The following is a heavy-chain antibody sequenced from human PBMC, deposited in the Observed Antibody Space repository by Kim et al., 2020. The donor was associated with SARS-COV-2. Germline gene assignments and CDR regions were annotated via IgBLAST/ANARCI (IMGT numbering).Heavy chain of an antibody. CDR2: T. CDR3: AREMNAAAADY. V-gene: IGHV4-34*01. Sequence: TNYNPSLTSRVTISVDTSKNQFSLKLSSVTAADTAVYYCAREMNAAAADYWGQGTLVTVSS. J-gene: IGHJ4*02. D-gene: IGHD6-13*01.